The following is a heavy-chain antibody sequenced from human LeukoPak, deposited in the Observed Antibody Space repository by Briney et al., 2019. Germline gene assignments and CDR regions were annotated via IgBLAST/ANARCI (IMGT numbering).Heavy chain of an antibody. CDR1: GGSISSDGYY. J-gene: IGHJ4*02. V-gene: IGHV4-30-2*01. Sequence: TLSLTCTVSGGSISSDGYYWNWIRQPPGKGLEWIGYISHSGSTYYNPSLKSRVTISVDRSKNQFSLRLSSVTAADTAVFYCARDVSGYTYGTFDYWGQGTLVTVSS. CDR2: ISHSGST. D-gene: IGHD5-18*01. CDR3: ARDVSGYTYGTFDY.